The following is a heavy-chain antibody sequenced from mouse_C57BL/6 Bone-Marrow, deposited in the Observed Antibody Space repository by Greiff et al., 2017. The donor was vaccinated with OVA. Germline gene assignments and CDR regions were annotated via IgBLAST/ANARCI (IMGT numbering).Heavy chain of an antibody. Sequence: VQLQQSGPELVKPGASVKIPCKASGYTFTDYNMDWVKQSHGKSLEWIGDINPNNGGTIYNQKFKGKATLTVDKSSSTAYMELRSLTSEDTAVYYCARKTVAWHGTTAWFAYWGQGTLVTVSA. D-gene: IGHD4-1*01. J-gene: IGHJ3*01. CDR3: ARKTVAWHGTTAWFAY. V-gene: IGHV1-18*01. CDR1: GYTFTDYN. CDR2: INPNNGGT.